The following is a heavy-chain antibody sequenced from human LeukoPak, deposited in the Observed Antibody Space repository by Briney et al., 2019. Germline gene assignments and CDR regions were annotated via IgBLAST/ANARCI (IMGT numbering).Heavy chain of an antibody. D-gene: IGHD3-22*01. J-gene: IGHJ4*02. V-gene: IGHV4-4*02. CDR1: GGSISSSNW. CDR2: IYHSGST. CDR3: ARHKSSAYDSSGYFLDY. Sequence: SETLSLTCAVSGGSISSSNWWSWVRQLPGKGLEWIGEIYHSGSTNYNPSLKSRVTISVDTSKNQFSLKLSSVTAADTAVYYCARHKSSAYDSSGYFLDYWGQGTLVTVSS.